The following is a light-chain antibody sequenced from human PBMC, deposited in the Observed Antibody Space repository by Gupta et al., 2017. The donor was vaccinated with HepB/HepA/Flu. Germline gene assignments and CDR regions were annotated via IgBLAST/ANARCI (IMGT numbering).Light chain of an antibody. J-gene: IGKJ2*01. CDR2: TAS. Sequence: DIQMTQSPSSLSASVGDRVTITCRASQSIRNYLNWYQQKPGKAPKLLIYTASSLQSGVPTRFSGSGSGTDFTLTISRRQPEDFASYCCQQSDSFPFTFGQGTKLEIK. CDR1: QSIRNY. CDR3: QQSDSFPFT. V-gene: IGKV1-39*01.